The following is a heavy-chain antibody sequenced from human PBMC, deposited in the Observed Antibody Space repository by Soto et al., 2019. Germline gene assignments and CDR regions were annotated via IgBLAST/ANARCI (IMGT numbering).Heavy chain of an antibody. CDR3: ASDPWYFDY. Sequence: ASVKVSCKVSGYTLTELSMHWVRQAPGKGLEWMGVFDPEDGETIYAQKFQGRVTMTEDTSTDTAYMELSSLRSEDTALYSCASDPWYFDYWGPGTLFTVSS. CDR2: FDPEDGET. CDR1: GYTLTELS. V-gene: IGHV1-24*01. J-gene: IGHJ4*02.